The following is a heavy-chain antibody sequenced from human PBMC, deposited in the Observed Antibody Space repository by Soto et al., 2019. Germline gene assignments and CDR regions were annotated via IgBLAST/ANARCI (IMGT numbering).Heavy chain of an antibody. CDR2: ITPSSSTM. D-gene: IGHD6-13*01. V-gene: IGHV3-48*01. Sequence: PGGSLRLSCAASGFTFNTYSMNWVRQAPGKGLEWISYITPSSSTMYYTDSVKGRFSISRDNAENSLYLQMNSLRAEDTAVYYCAREYHWNSKSPMDLWGKGTTVTVSS. J-gene: IGHJ6*03. CDR3: AREYHWNSKSPMDL. CDR1: GFTFNTYS.